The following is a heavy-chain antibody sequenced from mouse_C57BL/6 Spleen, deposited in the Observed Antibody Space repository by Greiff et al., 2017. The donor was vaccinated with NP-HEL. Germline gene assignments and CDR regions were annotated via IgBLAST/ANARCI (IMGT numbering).Heavy chain of an antibody. CDR3: ARTDGSSYVGAMDY. J-gene: IGHJ4*01. CDR2: IDPSDSAT. CDR1: GYTFTSYW. D-gene: IGHD1-1*01. Sequence: QVQLQQPGAELVRPGSSVKLSCKASGYTFTSYWMHWVKQRPIQGLEWIGNIDPSDSATHYNQKFKDKATLTVDKSSSTAYMQLSSLTSEDSAVYYCARTDGSSYVGAMDYWGQGTSVTVSS. V-gene: IGHV1-52*01.